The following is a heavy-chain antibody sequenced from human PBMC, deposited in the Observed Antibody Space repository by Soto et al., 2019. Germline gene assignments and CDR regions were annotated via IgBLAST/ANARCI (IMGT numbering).Heavy chain of an antibody. D-gene: IGHD3-10*01. CDR1: GDSVSSYSAA. CDR3: ARGIAMVLDAPDKYYFDS. CDR2: TYYRSRFFS. Sequence: PSQTLSLTCAISGDSVSSYSAAWNWIRQSPSGGLEWLGRTYYRSRFFSDYAESVKSRIIINPDTSKNQFSLQLKSVTPEDTAVYYCARGIAMVLDAPDKYYFDSWGQGALVTVSS. J-gene: IGHJ4*02. V-gene: IGHV6-1*01.